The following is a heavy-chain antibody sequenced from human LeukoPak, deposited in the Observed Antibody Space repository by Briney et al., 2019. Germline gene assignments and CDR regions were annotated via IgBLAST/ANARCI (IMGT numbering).Heavy chain of an antibody. CDR1: GFTFSSYG. D-gene: IGHD2-2*01. V-gene: IGHV3-33*01. CDR3: ARDGGYCSSTSCYEGRYYYYGMDV. Sequence: PGRSLRLSCAASGFTFSSYGMHWVRQAPGKGLEWVAVIWYDGSNKYYADSVKGRFTISRDNSKNTLYLQMNSLRAEDTAVYHCARDGGYCSSTSCYEGRYYYYGMDVWGQGTTVTVSS. J-gene: IGHJ6*02. CDR2: IWYDGSNK.